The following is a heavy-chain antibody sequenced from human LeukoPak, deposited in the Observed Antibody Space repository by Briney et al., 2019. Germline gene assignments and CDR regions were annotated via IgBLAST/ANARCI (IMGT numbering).Heavy chain of an antibody. D-gene: IGHD6-6*01. J-gene: IGHJ4*02. CDR3: ARQRGIAARTFDY. Sequence: PSETLSLTCAVSGYSISNGYYWGWIRQPPGKGLEWIGSIYHSGGTYYNPSLKSRVTISVDTSKSQVSLKLSSVTAADTAVYYCARQRGIAARTFDYWGQGTLVTVSS. V-gene: IGHV4-38-2*01. CDR2: IYHSGGT. CDR1: GYSISNGYY.